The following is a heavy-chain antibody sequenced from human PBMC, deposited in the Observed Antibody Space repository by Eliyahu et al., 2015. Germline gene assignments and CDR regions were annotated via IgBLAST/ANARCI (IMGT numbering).Heavy chain of an antibody. CDR3: VRDRGYSSGGGGWFDP. Sequence: EGQLLDSGGGLVPPGGSLRLSCAASGFTFSXYAMSWVRQAPGKGLEWVSAIGRTGETTQYADSVKGRFTVSRDNSINALYLQMNSLRTDDTAVYYCVRDRGYSSGGGGWFDPWGQGTLVTVSS. D-gene: IGHD6-19*01. V-gene: IGHV3-23*01. J-gene: IGHJ5*02. CDR1: GFTFSXYA. CDR2: IGRTGETT.